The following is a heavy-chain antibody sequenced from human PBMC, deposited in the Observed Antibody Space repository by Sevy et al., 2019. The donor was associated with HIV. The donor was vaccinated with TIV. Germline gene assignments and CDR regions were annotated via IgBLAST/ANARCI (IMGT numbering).Heavy chain of an antibody. CDR3: AKWSMGGARWLQLGAFDI. Sequence: GGSLRLSCAASGFTFSSYGMHWVRQAPGKGLEWVAVISYDGSNKYYGDSVKGRFTISRDNSKNTLYLQMNSLRAEDTAEYYCAKWSMGGARWLQLGAFDIWGQGTMVTVSS. CDR2: ISYDGSNK. CDR1: GFTFSSYG. V-gene: IGHV3-30*18. J-gene: IGHJ3*02. D-gene: IGHD5-12*01.